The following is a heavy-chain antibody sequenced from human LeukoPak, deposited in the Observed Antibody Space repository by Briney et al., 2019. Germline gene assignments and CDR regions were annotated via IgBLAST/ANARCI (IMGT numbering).Heavy chain of an antibody. D-gene: IGHD3-3*01. CDR3: AKTGRITVFGEVGN. V-gene: IGHV3-23*01. CDR2: ISGGGDST. J-gene: IGHJ4*02. Sequence: PGGSLTLSCAASGFSFSSYGMHWVRQAPGKGLEWVSGISGGGDSTYYADSVRGRFTMSRDNSKNKLYLQMNSLRAEDTAVYYCAKTGRITVFGEVGNWGQGTLVTVSS. CDR1: GFSFSSYG.